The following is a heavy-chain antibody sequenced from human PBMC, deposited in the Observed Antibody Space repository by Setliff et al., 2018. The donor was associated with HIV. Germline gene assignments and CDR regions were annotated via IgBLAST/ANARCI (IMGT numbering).Heavy chain of an antibody. J-gene: IGHJ4*02. CDR1: GYTFTSYA. D-gene: IGHD6-19*01. V-gene: IGHV1-3*01. CDR2: INAGNGNT. Sequence: ASMKVSCKASGYTFTSYALHWLRQAPGQRFEWMGWINAGNGNTKYSQKFQDRVTITRDISASTTYMELSSLRSEDTAVYYCARDPNQVGTVAGTLDYWGQGTLVTVSS. CDR3: ARDPNQVGTVAGTLDY.